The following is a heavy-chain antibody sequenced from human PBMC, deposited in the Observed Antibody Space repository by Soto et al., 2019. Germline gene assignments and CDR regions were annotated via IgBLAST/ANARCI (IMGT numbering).Heavy chain of an antibody. CDR2: ISSSSSYI. CDR3: ARVYCSSTSCYWDAFDI. J-gene: IGHJ3*02. Sequence: EVQLVESGGGLVKPGGSLRLSCAASGFTFSSYSMNWVRQAPGKGLEWVSSISSSSSYIYYADSVKGRFTISRDNAKNSLYLQMNSLRAEDTAVYYCARVYCSSTSCYWDAFDIWGQGTMVSLSS. CDR1: GFTFSSYS. D-gene: IGHD2-2*01. V-gene: IGHV3-21*01.